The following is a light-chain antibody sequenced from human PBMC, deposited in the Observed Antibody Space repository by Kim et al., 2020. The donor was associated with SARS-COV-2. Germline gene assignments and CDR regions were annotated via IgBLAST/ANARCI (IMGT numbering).Light chain of an antibody. Sequence: QSVTISCTWSYSNIGASYEAHWYQHLPETAPKLLIYGNTNRPAGVPDRSAGSKSGTSASLAISGLQAEDEADYYCQSYDTSLSGYVFGTGTKVTVL. J-gene: IGLJ1*01. V-gene: IGLV1-40*01. CDR3: QSYDTSLSGYV. CDR1: YSNIGASYE. CDR2: GNT.